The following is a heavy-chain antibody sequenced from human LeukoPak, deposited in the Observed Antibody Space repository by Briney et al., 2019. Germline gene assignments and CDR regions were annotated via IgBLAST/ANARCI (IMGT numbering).Heavy chain of an antibody. CDR1: GGSISSYY. Sequence: SETLSLTYTVSGGSISSYYWSWIRQPPGKGLEWIGYIYYSGSTNYNPSLKSRVTISVDTSKNQFSLKLSSVTAADTAVYYCARVGDTAMVPEYYYMDVWGKGTTVTISS. CDR2: IYYSGST. D-gene: IGHD5-18*01. CDR3: ARVGDTAMVPEYYYMDV. V-gene: IGHV4-59*01. J-gene: IGHJ6*03.